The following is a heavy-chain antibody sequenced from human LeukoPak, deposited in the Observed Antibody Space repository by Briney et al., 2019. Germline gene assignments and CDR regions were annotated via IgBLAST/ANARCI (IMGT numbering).Heavy chain of an antibody. V-gene: IGHV3-53*01. CDR2: IYSGGST. D-gene: IGHD3-10*01. CDR1: GFTVSSNY. Sequence: GGSLRLSCAASGFTVSSNYMSWVRQAPVKVLEWVSVIYSGGSTYYADSVKGRFTISRDNSKNTLYLQMNSLRAEDTAVYYCAGSYGSGSYYNLLWGQGTLVTVSS. CDR3: AGSYGSGSYYNLL. J-gene: IGHJ4*02.